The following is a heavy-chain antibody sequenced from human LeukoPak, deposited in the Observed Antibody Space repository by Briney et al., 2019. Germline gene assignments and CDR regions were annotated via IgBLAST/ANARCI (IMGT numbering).Heavy chain of an antibody. CDR2: TSSSDAGT. J-gene: IGHJ4*02. Sequence: GGSLRLSCAASGFTLSTYAMSWVRQTPGKGLEWVAATSSSDAGTYHADSVRGRFTISRDNAKNSLYLQMNSLRAEDTAVYYCARDPYGDSGYFDYWGQGTLVTVSS. CDR1: GFTLSTYA. D-gene: IGHD4-17*01. CDR3: ARDPYGDSGYFDY. V-gene: IGHV3-23*01.